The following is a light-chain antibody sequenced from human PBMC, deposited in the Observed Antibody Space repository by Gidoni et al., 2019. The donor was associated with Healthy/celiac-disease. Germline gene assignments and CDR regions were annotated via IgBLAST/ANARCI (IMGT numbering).Light chain of an antibody. CDR2: AAS. V-gene: IGKV1-39*01. CDR3: QQSYSTPLT. J-gene: IGKJ4*01. CDR1: QSISSY. Sequence: DIQMTPSPSSLSASVGDRVTITCRASQSISSYLNWYQQKPGKAPKLLIYAASSLQSGVPSRFSGSGSGTDFTLNSSSLQPEDFATYYCQQSYSTPLTFGGXTKVEIK.